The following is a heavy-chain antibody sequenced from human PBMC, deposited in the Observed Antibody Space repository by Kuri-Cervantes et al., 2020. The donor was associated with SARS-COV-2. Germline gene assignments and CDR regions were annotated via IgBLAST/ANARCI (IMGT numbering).Heavy chain of an antibody. CDR1: GFTLSSHS. CDR2: IRYDGSNK. Sequence: GESLKISCAASGFTLSSHSVSWVRQAPGKGLEWVAFIRYDGSNKHYADSVKGRFTISRDNSKNTLYLQMNSLRAEDTAVYYCAKALEGGATSLYYYYYYMDVWGKGTTVTVSS. D-gene: IGHD1-26*01. CDR3: AKALEGGATSLYYYYYYMDV. J-gene: IGHJ6*03. V-gene: IGHV3-30*02.